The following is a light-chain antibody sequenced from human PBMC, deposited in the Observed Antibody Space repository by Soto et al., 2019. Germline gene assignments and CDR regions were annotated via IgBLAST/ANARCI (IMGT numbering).Light chain of an antibody. J-gene: IGLJ1*01. Sequence: QSALTQPRSVSGSPGQSVTISCTRTTSDVAVYRYVSWYQQHPGKAPKLMIYDVTTRPSGIPDRFSGSKSGNTASLTISGLQADDEGDYYCFSYAGSYTFVFGTGTKVTVL. CDR2: DVT. V-gene: IGLV2-11*01. CDR3: FSYAGSYTFV. CDR1: TSDVAVYRY.